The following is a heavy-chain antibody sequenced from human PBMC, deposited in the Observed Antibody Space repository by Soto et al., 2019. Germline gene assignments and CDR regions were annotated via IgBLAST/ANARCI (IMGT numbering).Heavy chain of an antibody. D-gene: IGHD5-18*01. CDR3: AVFITNTPPFDY. J-gene: IGHJ4*02. Sequence: SVKVSCKASGFTFTSSAVQWVRQARGQRLEWIGWIVVGSGNTNYAQKFQERVTITRDMSTSTAYMELSSLRSEDTAVYYCAVFITNTPPFDYWGQGTLVTVSS. CDR2: IVVGSGNT. CDR1: GFTFTSSA. V-gene: IGHV1-58*01.